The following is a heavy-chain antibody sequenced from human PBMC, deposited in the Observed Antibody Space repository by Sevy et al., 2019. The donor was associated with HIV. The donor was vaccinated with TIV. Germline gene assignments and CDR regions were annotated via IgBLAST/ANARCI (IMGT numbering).Heavy chain of an antibody. Sequence: GGSLRLSCAASGFTFSNAWMSWVRQAPGKGLEWVGRIKSKTEGATRDFAAPVKGRLLISRHDSRNTVYLQMNSLKTEDTAVYYCRVGVGASDFDYWGQGTLVTVSS. D-gene: IGHD1-26*01. CDR1: GFTFSNAW. V-gene: IGHV3-15*01. J-gene: IGHJ4*02. CDR2: IKSKTEGATR. CDR3: RVGVGASDFDY.